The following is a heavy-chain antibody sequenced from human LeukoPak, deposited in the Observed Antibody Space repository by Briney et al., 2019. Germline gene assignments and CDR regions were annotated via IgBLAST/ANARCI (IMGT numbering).Heavy chain of an antibody. CDR3: ATAGGSGSYYGDDAFDM. CDR2: IKSKTDGGTT. Sequence: GGSLRLSCAASGFTFSNAWMSWVRQAPGKGLEWVGRIKSKTDGGTTDYAAPVKGRFTISRDDSKNTLYLQMNSLKTEDTAVYYCATAGGSGSYYGDDAFDMWGQGTMVTVSS. J-gene: IGHJ3*02. D-gene: IGHD3-10*01. CDR1: GFTFSNAW. V-gene: IGHV3-15*01.